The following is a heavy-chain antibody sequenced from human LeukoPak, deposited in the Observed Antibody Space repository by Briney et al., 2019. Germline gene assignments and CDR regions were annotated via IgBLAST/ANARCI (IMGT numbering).Heavy chain of an antibody. CDR2: ISSSSSYI. J-gene: IGHJ4*02. CDR1: GFTFSSYS. Sequence: GGSLRLSCAASGFTFSSYSMNWVRQAPGKGLEWVSSISSSSSYIYYADSVKGRFTISRDNAKNSLYLQMNSLGAEDTAVYYCATLRKGAASFDYWGQGTLVTVSS. V-gene: IGHV3-21*01. D-gene: IGHD1-26*01. CDR3: ATLRKGAASFDY.